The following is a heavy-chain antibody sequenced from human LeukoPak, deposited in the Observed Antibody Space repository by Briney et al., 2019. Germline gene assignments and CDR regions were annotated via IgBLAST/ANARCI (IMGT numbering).Heavy chain of an antibody. J-gene: IGHJ5*02. CDR1: GITFSSFA. CDR2: ISHDGSTK. D-gene: IGHD6-19*01. CDR3: AREITVAGNDRRFDP. Sequence: GTSLRLSCAASGITFSSFATHWVRQPPGKGLEWVAVISHDGSTKMYSDSVKGRFTIFRDDSKNTLYLQMNSLRPEDTAMYYCAREITVAGNDRRFDPWGQGTLVSVSS. V-gene: IGHV3-30-3*01.